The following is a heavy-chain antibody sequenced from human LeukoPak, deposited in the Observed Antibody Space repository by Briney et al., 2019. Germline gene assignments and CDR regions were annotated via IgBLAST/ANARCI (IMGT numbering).Heavy chain of an antibody. J-gene: IGHJ4*02. D-gene: IGHD3-22*01. CDR2: ISGSGGST. V-gene: IGHV3-23*01. CDR1: GFTFSSYA. CDR3: AKVPNHYYDSSGYYYDY. Sequence: GSLRLSCAASGFTFSSYAMRWVRQAPGKGLEWVSAISGSGGSTYYADSVKGRFTISRDNSKNTLYLQMNSLRAEDTAVYYCAKVPNHYYDSSGYYYDYWGQGTLVTVSS.